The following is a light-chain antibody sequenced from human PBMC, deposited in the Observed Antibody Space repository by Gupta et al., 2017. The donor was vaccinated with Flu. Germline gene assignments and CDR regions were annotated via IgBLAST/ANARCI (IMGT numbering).Light chain of an antibody. J-gene: IGKJ2*01. CDR1: QNISTY. CDR3: QQRSNYMST. Sequence: PATLSLSPGERATLSCRASQNISTYLAWYQQKPGQAPRLLMYDASTRAAGIPARFSGSGSGTEFTLTISSLEPEDFAIYYCQQRSNYMSTFGQGTKLEI. V-gene: IGKV3-11*01. CDR2: DAS.